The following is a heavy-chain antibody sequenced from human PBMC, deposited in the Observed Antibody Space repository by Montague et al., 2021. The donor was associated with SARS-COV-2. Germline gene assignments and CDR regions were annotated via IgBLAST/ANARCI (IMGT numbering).Heavy chain of an antibody. D-gene: IGHD6-19*01. V-gene: IGHV3-74*01. Sequence: SLRLSCAASGFSITNYWMHWVRQAPGKGLAWVSHINYAGTGATYADSVKGRFIISRGNANNMVHLQVNSLTAEDTAVYYCARESAGTRAFDLWGEGTMVTVSS. CDR3: ARESAGTRAFDL. CDR1: GFSITNYW. J-gene: IGHJ3*01. CDR2: INYAGTGA.